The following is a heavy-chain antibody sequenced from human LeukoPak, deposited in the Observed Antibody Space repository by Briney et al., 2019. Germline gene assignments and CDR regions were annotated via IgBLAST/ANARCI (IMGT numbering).Heavy chain of an antibody. J-gene: IGHJ4*02. V-gene: IGHV3-7*01. CDR2: IKQDGSEK. CDR1: GFTFSSYW. Sequence: PGGSLRLSCAASGFTFSSYWMSWVRQAPGKGLEWVANIKQDGSEKYYVDSMKGRFTISRDNAKNSLYLQMNSLRAEDTAVYYCARDGAVAGSRGDYWGQGTLVTVSP. CDR3: ARDGAVAGSRGDY. D-gene: IGHD6-19*01.